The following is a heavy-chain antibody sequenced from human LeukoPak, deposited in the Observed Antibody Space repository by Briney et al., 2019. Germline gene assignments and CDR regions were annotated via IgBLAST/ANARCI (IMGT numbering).Heavy chain of an antibody. CDR2: ISGSGGST. CDR1: GFTFSSYA. V-gene: IGHV3-23*01. D-gene: IGHD6-13*01. CDR3: AKDVASKYSSSWYGYYFDY. J-gene: IGHJ4*02. Sequence: PGGSLRLSCAASGFTFSSYAVSWVRQAPGKGLEWVSAISGSGGSTYYADSVKGRFTISRGNSKNTLYLQMNSLRAEDTAVYYCAKDVASKYSSSWYGYYFDYWGQGTLVTVSS.